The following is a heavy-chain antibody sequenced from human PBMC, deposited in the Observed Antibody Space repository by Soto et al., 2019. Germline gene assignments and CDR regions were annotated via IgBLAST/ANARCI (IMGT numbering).Heavy chain of an antibody. D-gene: IGHD4-17*01. Sequence: SETLSLTCTVSGGSISSSSYYWGWIRQPPGKGLEWIGTIYYSGSTYYNPSLKSRVTISVDTSKNQFSLKLSSVTATDTAVYYCARNGNTVTTGYYYGLDVWAQGTTVTVSS. CDR3: ARNGNTVTTGYYYGLDV. J-gene: IGHJ6*02. CDR2: IYYSGST. CDR1: GGSISSSSYY. V-gene: IGHV4-39*01.